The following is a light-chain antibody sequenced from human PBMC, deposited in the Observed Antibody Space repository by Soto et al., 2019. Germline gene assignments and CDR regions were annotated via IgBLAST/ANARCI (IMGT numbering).Light chain of an antibody. CDR2: AAS. J-gene: IGKJ4*01. CDR3: QQSYSTPGT. V-gene: IGKV1-39*01. Sequence: DIQMTQSPSSLSASVGDRVTITCRASKSISSYLNWYQQKPGKAPKLLIYAASSLQSGVPSRFSGSGSGTAFTLTISSLQPEELATYYCQQSYSTPGTFGGGTKVEIK. CDR1: KSISSY.